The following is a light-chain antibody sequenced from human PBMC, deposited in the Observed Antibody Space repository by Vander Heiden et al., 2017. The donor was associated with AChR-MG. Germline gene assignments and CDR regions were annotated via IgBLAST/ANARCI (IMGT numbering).Light chain of an antibody. CDR1: QSLSSSY. Sequence: DIVLTQSPGTLSLSPGERATLSCRASQSLSSSYLAWYQQKPGQAPRLLIYGASSRATGIPDRFSGSGSGTHFTLTISRLEPEDFAVYYCQQYGSSPRTFGQGTKVEIK. V-gene: IGKV3-20*01. CDR2: GAS. J-gene: IGKJ1*01. CDR3: QQYGSSPRT.